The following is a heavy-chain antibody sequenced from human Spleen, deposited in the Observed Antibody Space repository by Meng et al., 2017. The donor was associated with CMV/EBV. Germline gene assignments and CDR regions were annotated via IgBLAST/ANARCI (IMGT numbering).Heavy chain of an antibody. D-gene: IGHD4-11*01. CDR2: IYPADSDT. CDR1: GYNFTTPG. CDR3: ARRTDYRGDY. Sequence: SCQASGYNFTTPGIAWVRQMPGKGLEWMGIIYPADSDTRYSPSFQGQVTISVDKSITTAYLQWNSLKASDTAMYYCARRTDYRGDYWGQGTLVTVSS. J-gene: IGHJ4*02. V-gene: IGHV5-51*01.